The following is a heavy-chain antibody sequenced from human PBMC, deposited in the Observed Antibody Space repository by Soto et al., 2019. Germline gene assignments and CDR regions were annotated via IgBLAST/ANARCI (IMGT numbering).Heavy chain of an antibody. CDR1: GDTFTSYW. J-gene: IGHJ3*02. D-gene: IGHD3-22*01. CDR3: ATYYYDSSGYYWYDAFDI. Sequence: PXESMKLSWKCSGDTFTSYWIGLVRQMPGKGLEWMGIIYPGDSDTRYSPSFQGQVTISADKSISTAYLQWSSLKASDTAMYYCATYYYDSSGYYWYDAFDIWGQGTMVTVSS. CDR2: IYPGDSDT. V-gene: IGHV5-51*01.